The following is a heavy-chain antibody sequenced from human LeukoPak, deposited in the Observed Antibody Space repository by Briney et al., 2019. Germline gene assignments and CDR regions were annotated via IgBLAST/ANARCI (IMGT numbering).Heavy chain of an antibody. Sequence: GGSLRLSCAASGFTFSSYSMNWVRQAPGKGLEWVSYISSSSSTIYYADSVKGRFTISRDNAKNSLYLQMNSLRAEDTAVYYCARVRYGSGSYFQDYWGQGTLVTVSS. CDR3: ARVRYGSGSYFQDY. CDR1: GFTFSSYS. V-gene: IGHV3-48*01. J-gene: IGHJ4*02. CDR2: ISSSSSTI. D-gene: IGHD3-10*01.